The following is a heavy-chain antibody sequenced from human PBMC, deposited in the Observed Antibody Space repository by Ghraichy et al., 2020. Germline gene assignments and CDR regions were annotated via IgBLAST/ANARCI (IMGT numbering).Heavy chain of an antibody. V-gene: IGHV3-33*05. CDR3: ARDQRHSTVTTSPLY. Sequence: GGSRRLSCAASGFAFVSYGIHWVRQAPGKGLEWVAISSYDGSHQYYADSVKGRFSISRDNSKNTLYLQMNSLRAEDTAVYYCARDQRHSTVTTSPLYWGQGTLVTVSS. D-gene: IGHD4-17*01. CDR1: GFAFVSYG. CDR2: SSYDGSHQ. J-gene: IGHJ4*02.